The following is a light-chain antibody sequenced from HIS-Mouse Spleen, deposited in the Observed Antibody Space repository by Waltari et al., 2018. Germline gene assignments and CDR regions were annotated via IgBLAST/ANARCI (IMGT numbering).Light chain of an antibody. CDR2: DAS. CDR3: QQRIKWPPYT. Sequence: EIVLTQSPATLSLSPGERATLFCRASQSVSSYLACYQQKPGQPPRLLIYDASNRATGIPARFSGSGSGTDFTLTSSSLEPEDFAVNYWQQRIKWPPYTFGQGTKLEIK. CDR1: QSVSSY. V-gene: IGKV3-11*01. J-gene: IGKJ2*01.